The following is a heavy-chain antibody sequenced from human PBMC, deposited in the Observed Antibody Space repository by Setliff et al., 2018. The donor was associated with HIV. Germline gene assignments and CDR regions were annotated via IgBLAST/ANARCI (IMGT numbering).Heavy chain of an antibody. CDR2: INSDSGGT. Sequence: ASVKVSCKASGYTFSDYYMHWVRQAPGQGLEWMGWINSDSGGTNYAQRFQGRITMTRDTSTNTVYMELNKLGSDDTAVYYCARGKPIFGVNNWFDPWGQGTLVTVSS. J-gene: IGHJ5*02. CDR1: GYTFSDYY. V-gene: IGHV1-2*02. D-gene: IGHD3-3*01. CDR3: ARGKPIFGVNNWFDP.